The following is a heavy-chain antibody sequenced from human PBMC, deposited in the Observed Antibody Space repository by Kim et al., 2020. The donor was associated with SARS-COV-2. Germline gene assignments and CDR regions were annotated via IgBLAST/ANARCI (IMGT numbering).Heavy chain of an antibody. J-gene: IGHJ5*02. V-gene: IGHV1-69*13. CDR3: ARDGGSSSPRFDP. D-gene: IGHD6-13*01. CDR2: IIPIFGTA. CDR1: GGTFSSYA. Sequence: SVKVSCKASGGTFSSYAISWVRQAPGQGLEWMGGIIPIFGTANYAQKFQGRVTITADESTSTAYMELSSLRSEDTAVYYCARDGGSSSPRFDPWGQGTLVTVSS.